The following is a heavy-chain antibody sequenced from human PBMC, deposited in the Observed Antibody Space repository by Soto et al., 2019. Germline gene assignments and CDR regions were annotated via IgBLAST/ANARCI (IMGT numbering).Heavy chain of an antibody. D-gene: IGHD3-10*01. CDR2: IHFSGST. V-gene: IGHV4-31*03. J-gene: IGHJ4*02. Sequence: SETLSLTCTVSGDSISSGDYYWTWIRQHPGKGLEWIGFIHFSGSTYSNLSFRSRVNISLDTSEKQFSLKLSSVTAADTAVYYCARPSNDYYYGSGSYLGGFDYWGQGTLVTVS. CDR3: ARPSNDYYYGSGSYLGGFDY. CDR1: GDSISSGDYY.